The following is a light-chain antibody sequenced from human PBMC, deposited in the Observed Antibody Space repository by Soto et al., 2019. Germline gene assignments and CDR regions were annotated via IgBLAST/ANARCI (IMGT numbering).Light chain of an antibody. J-gene: IGLJ1*01. CDR3: GSYTGTDNLLYV. CDR1: SSDIGAYNY. Sequence: QSVLTQPPSASGSPGQSVTISCTGTSSDIGAYNYVSWYQQHPGKAPKLLVYEVDHRPSGVPDRFSGSKSGNTASLTVSGLQPEDEADYYCGSYTGTDNLLYVFGTGTQLTVL. CDR2: EVD. V-gene: IGLV2-8*01.